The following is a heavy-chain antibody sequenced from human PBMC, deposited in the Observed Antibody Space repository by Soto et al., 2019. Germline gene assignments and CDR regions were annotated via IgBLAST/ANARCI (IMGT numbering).Heavy chain of an antibody. V-gene: IGHV3-23*01. Sequence: EVQLLESGGGLVQPGGSLRLSCAASGFTFSNYAMSWVRQAPGKGLEWVSAISSSGGTTYYADSVKGRFTISRDNSKSTVYLQMNSLRAEDTAVYYCAKGLGSSGRYGMDVWGQGTTVTVSS. D-gene: IGHD6-19*01. J-gene: IGHJ6*02. CDR1: GFTFSNYA. CDR2: ISSSGGTT. CDR3: AKGLGSSGRYGMDV.